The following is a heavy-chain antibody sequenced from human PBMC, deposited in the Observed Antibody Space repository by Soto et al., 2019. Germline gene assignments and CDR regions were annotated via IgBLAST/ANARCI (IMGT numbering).Heavy chain of an antibody. J-gene: IGHJ4*02. V-gene: IGHV2-5*02. Sequence: QITLKESGPTLVKPTQTLTLTCTFSGFSLSTSGVGVGWIRQPPGKALEWLAVIFWDDDKRYSPSLKDRLTISKDTSNNQVVLTMTNMDPADTATYYCAHRRYCSGGSCYDYWGQGTLVTVSS. CDR2: IFWDDDK. CDR1: GFSLSTSGVG. D-gene: IGHD2-15*01. CDR3: AHRRYCSGGSCYDY.